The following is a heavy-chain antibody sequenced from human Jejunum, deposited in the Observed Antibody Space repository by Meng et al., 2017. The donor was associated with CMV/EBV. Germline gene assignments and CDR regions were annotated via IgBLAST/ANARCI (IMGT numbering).Heavy chain of an antibody. CDR3: ARGWGTTSPWDY. Sequence: VSGDSISGYYFSWIRQPPGKGLEWIGNVDYYGSTKYNPSLKSRVTISVDPARSQLSLKLGSVSAADTAVYYCARGWGTTSPWDYWGQGMRVTVSS. D-gene: IGHD3-16*01. J-gene: IGHJ4*02. CDR1: GDSISGYY. V-gene: IGHV4-59*01. CDR2: VDYYGST.